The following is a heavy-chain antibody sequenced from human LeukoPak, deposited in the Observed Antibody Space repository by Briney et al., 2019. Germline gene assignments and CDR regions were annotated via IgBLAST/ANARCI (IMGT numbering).Heavy chain of an antibody. CDR3: ARLDNPHSSSWYGSDYYYYMDV. Sequence: GESLKISCKGSGYTFTSYWIAWVRQMPGKGLEWMGIIYPGDSDTRYSPSFQGQVTISADKSISTAYLQWSSLKASDTAMYYCARLDNPHSSSWYGSDYYYYMDVWGKGTTVTVSS. V-gene: IGHV5-51*01. J-gene: IGHJ6*03. CDR2: IYPGDSDT. D-gene: IGHD6-13*01. CDR1: GYTFTSYW.